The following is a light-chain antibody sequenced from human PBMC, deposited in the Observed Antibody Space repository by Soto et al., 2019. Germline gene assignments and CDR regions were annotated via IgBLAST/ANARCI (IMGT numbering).Light chain of an antibody. CDR3: ISYTGSSTSYV. J-gene: IGLJ1*01. Sequence: QSVLTQPPSVSGAPGQRVTISCIGNKSNIGAGFDVHWYHQIPGTTPRLLIYGSTDRPSGVPDRFSGSKSGTSASLVITGLQAEDEADYYCISYTGSSTSYVFGSGTKVTVL. CDR1: KSNIGAGFD. V-gene: IGLV1-40*01. CDR2: GST.